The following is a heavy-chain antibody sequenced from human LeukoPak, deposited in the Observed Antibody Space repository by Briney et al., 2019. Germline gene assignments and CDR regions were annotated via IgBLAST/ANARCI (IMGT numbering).Heavy chain of an antibody. V-gene: IGHV1-69*13. Sequence: ASVKVPCKASGGTFSSYAISWVRQAPGQGLEWMGGIIPIFGTANYAQKFQGRVTITADESTSTAYMELSSLRSEDTAVYYCAVSNREGLNVLRFLEWNYWGQGTLVTVSS. CDR3: AVSNREGLNVLRFLEWNY. CDR1: GGTFSSYA. J-gene: IGHJ4*02. CDR2: IIPIFGTA. D-gene: IGHD3-3*01.